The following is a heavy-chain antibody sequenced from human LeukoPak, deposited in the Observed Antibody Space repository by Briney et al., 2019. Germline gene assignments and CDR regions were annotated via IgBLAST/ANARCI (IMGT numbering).Heavy chain of an antibody. J-gene: IGHJ3*02. V-gene: IGHV3-53*01. CDR3: ARELSTAVHAFDI. Sequence: PGGSLRLSCAASGFTVSSNYMSWVRQAPGKGLEWVSVIYSGGSTYYADSVKGRFTISRDNSKNTLYLQLNSLRAEDTAVYYCARELSTAVHAFDIWGQGTIVTVSS. CDR1: GFTVSSNY. D-gene: IGHD3-10*01. CDR2: IYSGGST.